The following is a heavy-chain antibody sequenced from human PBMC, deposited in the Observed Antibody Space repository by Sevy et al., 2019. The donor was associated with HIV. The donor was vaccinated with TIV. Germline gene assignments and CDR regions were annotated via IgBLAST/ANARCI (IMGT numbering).Heavy chain of an antibody. CDR3: ARVLVVAGKTPPYYFDY. Sequence: SQTLSLTCTVSGDSISSYHWSWIRQPPGKGLEWIGYIYNSGTTKYNPSLKSRVTISVDTSKNQFSLRLTSVTAADKAVYYCARVLVVAGKTPPYYFDYWGHGSLVTVSS. J-gene: IGHJ4*01. CDR1: GDSISSYH. V-gene: IGHV4-59*01. CDR2: IYNSGTT. D-gene: IGHD6-19*01.